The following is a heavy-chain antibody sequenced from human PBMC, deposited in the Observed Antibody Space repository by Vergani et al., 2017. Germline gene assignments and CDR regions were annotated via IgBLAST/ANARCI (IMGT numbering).Heavy chain of an antibody. J-gene: IGHJ3*02. Sequence: QLQLQESGPGLVKPSETLSLTCTVSGGSISSSSYYWGWIRQPPGKGLDWIGSIYYSGTTYYNPSLQSRVTISVDTSKNRFSRKVSSVTAADTAVYYCARLLVDMEAFDIWGQGTMVTVSS. CDR1: GGSISSSSYY. CDR2: IYYSGTT. CDR3: ARLLVDMEAFDI. D-gene: IGHD5-12*01. V-gene: IGHV4-39*01.